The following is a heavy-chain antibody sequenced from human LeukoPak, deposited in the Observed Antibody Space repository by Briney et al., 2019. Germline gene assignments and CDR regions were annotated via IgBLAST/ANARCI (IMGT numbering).Heavy chain of an antibody. CDR3: AGGALDY. V-gene: IGHV3-7*04. D-gene: IGHD3-16*01. J-gene: IGHJ1*01. CDR1: GFTFSDYW. CDR2: INQDGSEQ. Sequence: PGGSLRLSCAASGFTFSDYWMTWVRQAPGQGLAWVAHINQDGSEQHFVGSVRGRFTISRDNAKNSLYLQMDSLRAEGTAVYYCAGGALDYWGQGTPVTVSS.